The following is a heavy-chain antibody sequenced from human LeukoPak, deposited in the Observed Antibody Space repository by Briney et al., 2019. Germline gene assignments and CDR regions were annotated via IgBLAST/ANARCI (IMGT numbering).Heavy chain of an antibody. J-gene: IGHJ6*03. CDR2: ISSSSFKI. Sequence: GGSLRLSCAPSEFTFVRYAMHWVRQARGEGLEWVSYISSSSFKIGYADSVKGRFTISRDNSKNSLYLQMDSLRVEDTAVYYCVRDPSYGSSWYYYMDVWGKGTTVTVSS. CDR3: VRDPSYGSSWYYYMDV. V-gene: IGHV3-48*04. D-gene: IGHD6-13*01. CDR1: EFTFVRYA.